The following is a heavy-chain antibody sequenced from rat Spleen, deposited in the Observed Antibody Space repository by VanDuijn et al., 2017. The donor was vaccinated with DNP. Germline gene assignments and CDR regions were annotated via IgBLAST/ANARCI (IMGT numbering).Heavy chain of an antibody. CDR3: TTEDYSSYIWFAY. V-gene: IGHV5-27*01. CDR2: ITNSGGTT. J-gene: IGHJ3*01. CDR1: GFTFSNYG. D-gene: IGHD1-2*01. Sequence: EVQLVESGGGLVQPGRSLKLSCAASGFTFSNYGMAWVRQAPTKGLEWVASITNSGGTTYYRDSVKGRFTISRDNAKSTLYLQMDSLRSEDTATYYCTTEDYSSYIWFAYWGQGTLVTVSS.